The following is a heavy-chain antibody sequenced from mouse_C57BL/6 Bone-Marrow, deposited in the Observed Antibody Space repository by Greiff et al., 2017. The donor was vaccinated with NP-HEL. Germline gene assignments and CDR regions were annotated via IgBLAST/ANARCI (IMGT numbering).Heavy chain of an antibody. D-gene: IGHD1-1*01. CDR1: GYTFTSYW. CDR2: IDPSDSAT. J-gene: IGHJ2*01. CDR3: ARSSLITTVEGRYFYY. Sequence: VQLQQPGAELVRPGSSVKLSCKASGYTFTSYWMHWVKQRPIQGLEWIGNIDPSDSATHYNQKFKDKATLTVDKSSRTAYMQRSSLTSEDSAVYYCARSSLITTVEGRYFYYWGQGTTLTVSS. V-gene: IGHV1-52*01.